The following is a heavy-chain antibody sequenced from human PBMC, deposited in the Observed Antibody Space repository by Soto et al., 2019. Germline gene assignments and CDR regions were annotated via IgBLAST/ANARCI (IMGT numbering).Heavy chain of an antibody. CDR2: IYYSGST. D-gene: IGHD3-10*01. V-gene: IGHV4-59*08. CDR1: GGSISSYY. J-gene: IGHJ5*02. Sequence: SETLSLTCTVSGGSISSYYWSWIRQPPGKGLEWIGYIYYSGSTNYNPSLKSRVAISVDTSKNQFSLKLSSVTAADTAVYYCARVRGGAFSGSYPWFDPWGQGTLVTVSS. CDR3: ARVRGGAFSGSYPWFDP.